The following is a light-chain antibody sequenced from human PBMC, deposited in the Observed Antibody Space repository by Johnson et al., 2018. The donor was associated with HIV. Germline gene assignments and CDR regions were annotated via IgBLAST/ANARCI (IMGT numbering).Light chain of an antibody. CDR1: SSNIGNNY. J-gene: IGLJ1*01. CDR2: DNN. Sequence: QLVLTQPPLVSAAPGQKVTISCSGSSSNIGNNYVSWYQQLPGTAPKLLIYDNNKRPSGIPDRFSGSKSGTSATLGITGLQTGDEADYYCGTWDSSLSYVFGTGTKVTVL. CDR3: GTWDSSLSYV. V-gene: IGLV1-51*01.